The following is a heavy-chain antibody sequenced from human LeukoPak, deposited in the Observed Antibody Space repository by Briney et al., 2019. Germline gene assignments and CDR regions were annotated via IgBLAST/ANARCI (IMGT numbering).Heavy chain of an antibody. V-gene: IGHV3-23*01. CDR2: ISGSGGST. Sequence: GGSLRLSCAASGFTFSSYAMSWVRQAPGKGLEWVSAISGSGGSTYYADSVKGRFTISRDNSKNTLYLQMNSLRAEDTAVYYCANAPYSSGWYVEGDDGMDVWGQGTTVTVSS. CDR3: ANAPYSSGWYVEGDDGMDV. CDR1: GFTFSSYA. D-gene: IGHD6-19*01. J-gene: IGHJ6*02.